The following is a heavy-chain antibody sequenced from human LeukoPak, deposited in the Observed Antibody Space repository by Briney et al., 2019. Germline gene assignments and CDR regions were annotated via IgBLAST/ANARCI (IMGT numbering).Heavy chain of an antibody. CDR1: GYSFTSYW. D-gene: IGHD2-2*01. CDR2: IYPGDSDT. J-gene: IGHJ4*02. Sequence: GESLKISCKGSGYSFTSYWIGRVRQMPGKGLEWMGIIYPGDSDTRYSPSFQGQVTISADKSISTAYLQWSSLKASDTAMYYCARLPNIVVVPAAIYFDYWGQGTLVTVSS. V-gene: IGHV5-51*01. CDR3: ARLPNIVVVPAAIYFDY.